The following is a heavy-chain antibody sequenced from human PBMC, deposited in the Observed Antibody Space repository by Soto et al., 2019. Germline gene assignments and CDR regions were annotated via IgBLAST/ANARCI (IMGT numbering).Heavy chain of an antibody. Sequence: PGESLKISCKGSGYSFTSYWIGWVRQMPGKGLEWMGIIYPGDSDTRYSPSFQGQVTISADKSISTAYLQWSSLKASDTAMYYCARQLYSSSWYAYYYGMDVWGQGTTVTVSS. J-gene: IGHJ6*02. CDR2: IYPGDSDT. CDR1: GYSFTSYW. V-gene: IGHV5-51*01. D-gene: IGHD6-13*01. CDR3: ARQLYSSSWYAYYYGMDV.